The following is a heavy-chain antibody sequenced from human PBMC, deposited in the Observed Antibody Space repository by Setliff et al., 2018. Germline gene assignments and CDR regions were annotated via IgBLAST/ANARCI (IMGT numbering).Heavy chain of an antibody. CDR3: ARMSGFQYMDV. V-gene: IGHV4-34*01. D-gene: IGHD3-3*01. CDR2: INHSGST. CDR1: GGSFSGXX. Sequence: SETLSLTCAVYGGSFSGXXXSWIRQPPGKGLEWIGEINHSGSTNYNPSLKSRVTISLDTSNNQFSLSLSSVTAADTAVYYCARMSGFQYMDVWGKGTTVTVSS. J-gene: IGHJ6*03.